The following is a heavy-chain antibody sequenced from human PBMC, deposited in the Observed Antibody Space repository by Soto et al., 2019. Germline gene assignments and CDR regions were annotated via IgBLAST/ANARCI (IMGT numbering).Heavy chain of an antibody. CDR1: GYTFTDYY. Sequence: QVQLVQSGAEVKKPGASVKVSCKASGYTFTDYYMHWVRQAPGQGLEWMGWINPNSGGTNYAQKFQGRVPMTRDTSISTAYMELNRLRSDDTAVYYCARDQSPSSGWPGMDVWGQGTTVTVSS. CDR2: INPNSGGT. J-gene: IGHJ6*02. D-gene: IGHD6-19*01. CDR3: ARDQSPSSGWPGMDV. V-gene: IGHV1-2*02.